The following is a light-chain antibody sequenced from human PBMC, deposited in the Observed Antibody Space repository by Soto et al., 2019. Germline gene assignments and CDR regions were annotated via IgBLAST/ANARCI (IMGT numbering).Light chain of an antibody. CDR1: QSLLHNNGYNY. J-gene: IGKJ5*01. CDR3: MQGLQTLI. V-gene: IGKV2-28*01. Sequence: DIVVTQSPLSLPVTPGEPASISCRSSQSLLHNNGYNYLDWYLQKPGQSPQLLIYLGSNRAPGVPDRFSGNGSGTHFTLKISRVEAEDVGVYYCMQGLQTLIFGQWTRLEIQ. CDR2: LGS.